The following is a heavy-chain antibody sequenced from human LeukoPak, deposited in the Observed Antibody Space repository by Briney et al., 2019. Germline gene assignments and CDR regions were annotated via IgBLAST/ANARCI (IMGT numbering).Heavy chain of an antibody. D-gene: IGHD6-19*01. CDR3: ARDGGSGWHFYYYYGMDV. J-gene: IGHJ6*04. Sequence: PAGGSLRLSCAASGFTFSSYEMSWVRQAPGKGLEWVSYISSSGSTINYADSVKGRFTISRDNAKNSLYLQMNSLRAEDAAVYYCARDGGSGWHFYYYYGMDVWGKGTTVTVSA. CDR2: ISSSGSTI. V-gene: IGHV3-48*03. CDR1: GFTFSSYE.